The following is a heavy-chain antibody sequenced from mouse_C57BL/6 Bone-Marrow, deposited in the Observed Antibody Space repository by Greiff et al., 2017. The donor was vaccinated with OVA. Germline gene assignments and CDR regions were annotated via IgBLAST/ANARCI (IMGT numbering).Heavy chain of an antibody. V-gene: IGHV1-82*01. CDR3: ARSGYYGSSFWYFDV. Sequence: QVQLQQSGPELVKPGASVKISCKASGYAFSSSWMNWVKQRPGKGLEWIGRIYPGDGDTNYNGKFKGKATLTADKSSSTAYMELSSLTSEDSAVYYCARSGYYGSSFWYFDVWDTGTTVTVSS. J-gene: IGHJ1*03. CDR2: IYPGDGDT. CDR1: GYAFSSSW. D-gene: IGHD1-1*01.